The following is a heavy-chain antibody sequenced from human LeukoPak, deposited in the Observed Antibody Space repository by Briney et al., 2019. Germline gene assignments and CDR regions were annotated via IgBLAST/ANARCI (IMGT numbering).Heavy chain of an antibody. D-gene: IGHD6-6*01. CDR1: GYTFTSYG. J-gene: IGHJ4*02. CDR3: ARLAARDY. CDR2: INPSGGST. V-gene: IGHV1-46*01. Sequence: GASVKVSCKASGYTFTSYGITWVRQAPGQGLEWMGIINPSGGSTSYAQKFQGRVTMTRDMSTSTVYMELSSLRSEDTAVYYCARLAARDYWGQGTLVTVSS.